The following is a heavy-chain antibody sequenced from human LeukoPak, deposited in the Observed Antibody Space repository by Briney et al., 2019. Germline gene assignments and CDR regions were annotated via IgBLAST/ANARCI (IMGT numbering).Heavy chain of an antibody. CDR1: GVSITNYY. Sequence: SETLSLTCTVSGVSITNYYGAWIRQPAGKGLEWIGRMYISGSTNYNPSLKSRVTISIDKTKNQFSLKLRSVTAADTAVYYCARDYLVGAPLDSWGQGTLVTVSS. CDR3: ARDYLVGAPLDS. D-gene: IGHD1-26*01. V-gene: IGHV4-4*07. CDR2: MYISGST. J-gene: IGHJ4*02.